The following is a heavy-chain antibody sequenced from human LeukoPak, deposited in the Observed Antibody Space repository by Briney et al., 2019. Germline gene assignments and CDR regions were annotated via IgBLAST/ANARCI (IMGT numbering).Heavy chain of an antibody. CDR3: KSGGAAPGSFDN. Sequence: GGSLRLSCAASGFTFSSYWMSWVRQAPGKGLEWVANIKYDGDEEYYVDSVKGRFTISRDNAKNSLYLQLNSLRVEDTAVYYCKSGGAAPGSFDNWGQGTLVTVSP. CDR2: IKYDGDEE. J-gene: IGHJ4*02. D-gene: IGHD6-13*01. V-gene: IGHV3-7*01. CDR1: GFTFSSYW.